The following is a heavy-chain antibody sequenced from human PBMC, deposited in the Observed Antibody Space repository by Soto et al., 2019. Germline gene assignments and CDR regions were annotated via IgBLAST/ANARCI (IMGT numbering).Heavy chain of an antibody. CDR2: IWYDGSNK. D-gene: IGHD3-9*01. CDR1: GFTFSSYG. J-gene: IGHJ5*02. CDR3: AKDAKGRYFDWLVGQNWFDP. Sequence: GGSLRLSCAASGFTFSSYGMHWVRQAPGKGLEWVALIWYDGSNKYYADSVKGRFTISRDNSKNTLYLQMNSLRAEDTAMYYCAKDAKGRYFDWLVGQNWFDPWGQGTLVTVSS. V-gene: IGHV3-33*06.